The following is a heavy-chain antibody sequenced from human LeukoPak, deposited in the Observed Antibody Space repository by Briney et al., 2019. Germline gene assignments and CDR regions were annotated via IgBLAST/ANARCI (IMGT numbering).Heavy chain of an antibody. CDR2: ICYSGST. CDR1: GGSVSSGSYY. V-gene: IGHV4-61*01. Sequence: SETLSLTCTVSGGSVSSGSYYWSWIRQPPGKGLEWIGYICYSGSTNYNPSLKSRVTISVDTSKNQFSLKLSSVTAADTAVYYCARGGYSTKFDYWGQGTLVTVSS. CDR3: ARGGYSTKFDY. J-gene: IGHJ4*02. D-gene: IGHD2-15*01.